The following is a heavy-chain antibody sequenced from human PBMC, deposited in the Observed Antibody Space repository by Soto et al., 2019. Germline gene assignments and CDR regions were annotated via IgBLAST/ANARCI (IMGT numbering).Heavy chain of an antibody. V-gene: IGHV1-18*01. CDR2: ISAYNGNT. J-gene: IGHJ6*02. CDR3: ARQNCYSGMDV. Sequence: ASVKVSCKASGYTFTSYFITWVRQAPGQGLEWMGWISAYNGNTNYAQMLQGRVTMTTDTSTATAYMEMRSLRSDDTAVYYCARQNCYSGMDVWGQGTTVTVSS. CDR1: GYTFTSYF.